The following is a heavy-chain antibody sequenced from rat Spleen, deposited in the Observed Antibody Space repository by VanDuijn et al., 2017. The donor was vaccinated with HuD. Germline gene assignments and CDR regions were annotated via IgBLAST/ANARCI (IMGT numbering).Heavy chain of an antibody. D-gene: IGHD1-11*01. Sequence: EVQLVESGGGLVQPGRSLKLSCAVSGLTFSDYDMAWVRQAPTKGLEWIASISSDGDNTYYRDSVKGRFTVSRDDANNTHYLQMDSLRSEDTATYYCAIHGGLRNWFDSWGQGTLVTVSS. CDR1: GLTFSDYD. V-gene: IGHV5S13*01. J-gene: IGHJ3*01. CDR3: AIHGGLRNWFDS. CDR2: ISSDGDNT.